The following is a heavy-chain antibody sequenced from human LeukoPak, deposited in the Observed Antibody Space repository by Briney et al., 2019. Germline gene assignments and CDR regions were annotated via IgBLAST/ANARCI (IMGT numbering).Heavy chain of an antibody. CDR2: IKHEGGVI. CDR1: GFTFSESW. D-gene: IGHD1-1*01. CDR3: ATYINWVAGDV. V-gene: IGHV3-7*01. J-gene: IGHJ6*02. Sequence: TGGSLRLSCAASGFTFSESWMTWVRQVPGQGLEWVAHIKHEGGVIQYVASVKGRFPISRHNAKGTVYPQMNSQRAEDTAIYHCATYINWVAGDVWGQGTTVIVSS.